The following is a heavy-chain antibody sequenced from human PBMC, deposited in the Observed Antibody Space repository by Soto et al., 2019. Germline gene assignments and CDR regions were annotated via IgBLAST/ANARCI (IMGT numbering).Heavy chain of an antibody. Sequence: EVQLVESGGGLVKPGGSLRLSCAASGFSFGSYSMNWVRQAPGKGLEWVSAVSSSRSYMYYADSVKGRFTISRDNAKNSLYLQMNSLRAEDTAVYFCARGGEGATLYYFDNWGQGTLVTVSS. CDR1: GFSFGSYS. V-gene: IGHV3-21*01. D-gene: IGHD1-26*01. J-gene: IGHJ4*02. CDR3: ARGGEGATLYYFDN. CDR2: VSSSRSYM.